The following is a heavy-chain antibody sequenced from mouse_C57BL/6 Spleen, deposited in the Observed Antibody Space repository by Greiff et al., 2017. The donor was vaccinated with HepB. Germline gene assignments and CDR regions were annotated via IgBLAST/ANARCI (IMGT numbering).Heavy chain of an antibody. J-gene: IGHJ4*01. CDR3: TSGYDGYYYAMDY. D-gene: IGHD2-2*01. V-gene: IGHV14-1*01. CDR1: GFNIKDYY. Sequence: EVQLQQSGAELVRPGASVKLSCTASGFNIKDYYMHWVKQRPEQGLEWIGRIDPEDGDTEYAPKFQGKATMTADTSSNTAYLQLSSLTSEDTAVYYCTSGYDGYYYAMDYWGQGTSVTVSS. CDR2: IDPEDGDT.